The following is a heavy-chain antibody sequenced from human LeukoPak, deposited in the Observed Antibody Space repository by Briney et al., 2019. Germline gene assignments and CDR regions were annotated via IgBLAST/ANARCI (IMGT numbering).Heavy chain of an antibody. CDR1: GGTFSSYA. Sequence: GASVKVSCKASGGTFSSYAISWVRQAPGQGLEWMGWISAYNGNTNYAQKLQGRVTMTTDTSTSTAYMELRSLRSDDTAVYYCARGPPIFGVVIIRLNWFDPWGQGTLVTVSS. D-gene: IGHD3-3*01. J-gene: IGHJ5*02. CDR3: ARGPPIFGVVIIRLNWFDP. CDR2: ISAYNGNT. V-gene: IGHV1-18*01.